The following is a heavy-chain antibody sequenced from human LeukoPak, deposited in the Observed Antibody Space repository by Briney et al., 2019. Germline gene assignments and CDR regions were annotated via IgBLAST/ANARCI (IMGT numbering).Heavy chain of an antibody. Sequence: PSETLSLTCTVSGGSISSYYWNWIRQPAGKGLEWIGRIYTSGSTNYNPSLKSQVTMSVDTSKNQFSLKLSSVTAADTAVYYCARYSYGSGVGYFDYWGQGTLVTVSS. CDR3: ARYSYGSGVGYFDY. CDR1: GGSISSYY. D-gene: IGHD5-18*01. J-gene: IGHJ4*02. V-gene: IGHV4-4*07. CDR2: IYTSGST.